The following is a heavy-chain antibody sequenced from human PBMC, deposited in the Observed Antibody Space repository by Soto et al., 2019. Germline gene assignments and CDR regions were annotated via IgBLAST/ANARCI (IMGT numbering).Heavy chain of an antibody. Sequence: QVQLVQSGAEVKKPGASVKVSCKASGYNVTSFDINWVRQATGQGLEWMGWVNPKSGNTGYAQKFQGRVTMTRNTSITTAYMELSGLRSEDTAVYYCASFPLGKYYYGMDVWGQGTTVTVSS. CDR2: VNPKSGNT. CDR3: ASFPLGKYYYGMDV. J-gene: IGHJ6*02. D-gene: IGHD3-10*01. V-gene: IGHV1-8*01. CDR1: GYNVTSFD.